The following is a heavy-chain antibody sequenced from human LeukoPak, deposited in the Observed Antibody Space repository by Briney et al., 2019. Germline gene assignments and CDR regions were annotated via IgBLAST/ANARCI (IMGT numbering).Heavy chain of an antibody. V-gene: IGHV1-2*02. CDR1: GYTFTGYY. CDR2: INPNSGGT. CDR3: ARTNPPFGYYGDSPPFDY. D-gene: IGHD4-17*01. Sequence: ASVKVSCKASGYTFTGYYMHWVRQAPGQGLEWMGWINPNSGGTNYAQKFQGRVTMTRDTSISTAYMELSRLRSDDTAVYYCARTNPPFGYYGDSPPFDYWGQGTLVTVSS. J-gene: IGHJ4*02.